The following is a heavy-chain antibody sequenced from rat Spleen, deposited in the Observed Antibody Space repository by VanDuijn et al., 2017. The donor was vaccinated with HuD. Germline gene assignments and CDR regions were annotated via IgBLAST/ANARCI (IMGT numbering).Heavy chain of an antibody. D-gene: IGHD1-12*02. J-gene: IGHJ2*01. CDR3: ARDHYDGTYYYGYFDY. V-gene: IGHV2-8*01. Sequence: QVQLTESGPGLVQPSQTLSLTCTVSGFSLTDYSVYWIRQPSGKGLEGMGRMRYNGDTSYNSALKSRLSISRDTSKSQGFLKMSSLKTEDTATYYCARDHYDGTYYYGYFDYWGQGVMVTVSS. CDR1: GFSLTDYS. CDR2: MRYNGDT.